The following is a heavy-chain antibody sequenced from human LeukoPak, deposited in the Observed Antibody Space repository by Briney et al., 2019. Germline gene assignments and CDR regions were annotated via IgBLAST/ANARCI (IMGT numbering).Heavy chain of an antibody. CDR1: GFTFSSYS. Sequence: GRSLRLSCAASGFTFSSYSMNWVRQAPGKGLEWVSSISSSSSYIYYADSVKGRFTISRDNAKNSLYLQMNSLRAEDTAVYYCAREPYYYDSSGFYFDYWGQGTLVTVSS. J-gene: IGHJ4*02. CDR3: AREPYYYDSSGFYFDY. D-gene: IGHD3-22*01. CDR2: ISSSSSYI. V-gene: IGHV3-21*01.